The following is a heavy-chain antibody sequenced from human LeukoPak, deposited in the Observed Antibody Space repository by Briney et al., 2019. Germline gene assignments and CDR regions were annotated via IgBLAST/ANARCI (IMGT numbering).Heavy chain of an antibody. CDR3: AKGEDIVVVPAAIPYYYYGMDV. D-gene: IGHD2-2*02. CDR2: ISYDGSNK. CDR1: GFTFSSYG. J-gene: IGHJ6*02. Sequence: GRSLRLSCAASGFTFSSYGMHWVRQAPGKGLEWVAVISYDGSNKYYADSVKGRFTISRDNSKNTLYLQMNSLRAEDTAVYYCAKGEDIVVVPAAIPYYYYGMDVWGQGTTVTVSS. V-gene: IGHV3-30*18.